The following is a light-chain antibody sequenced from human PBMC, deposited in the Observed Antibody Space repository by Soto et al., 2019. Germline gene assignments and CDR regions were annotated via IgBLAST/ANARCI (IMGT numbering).Light chain of an antibody. CDR1: SSNIGAGYD. CDR2: GNS. V-gene: IGLV1-40*01. CDR3: QSYDSSLSLYV. J-gene: IGLJ1*01. Sequence: QSVLTQPPSVSGAPGQRATISCTGSSSNIGAGYDVHWYQQLPGTAPKLLIYGNSNRPSGVPDRFSGSKSGTSASLAITGLQAEDEADYYCQSYDSSLSLYVFGTGTKLTVL.